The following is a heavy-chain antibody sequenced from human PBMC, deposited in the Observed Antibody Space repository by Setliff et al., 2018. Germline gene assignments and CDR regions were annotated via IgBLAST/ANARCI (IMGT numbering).Heavy chain of an antibody. D-gene: IGHD3-3*01. CDR3: ARDRFYNSWSGTSITAPHDAFDI. CDR1: GDSFSNYA. V-gene: IGHV1-8*01. CDR2: LIPMFGTP. Sequence: ASVKVSCKASGDSFSNYAISWVRQAPGQGLEWMGGLIPMFGTPGYAQKFQDRVTMTRNTSISTAYMEVSSLRSEDTAVYFCARDRFYNSWSGTSITAPHDAFDIWGQGTMVTVSS. J-gene: IGHJ3*02.